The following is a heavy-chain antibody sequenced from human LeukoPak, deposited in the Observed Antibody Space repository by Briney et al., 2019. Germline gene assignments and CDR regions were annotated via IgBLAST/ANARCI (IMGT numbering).Heavy chain of an antibody. J-gene: IGHJ4*02. CDR1: GFTFSNYW. CDR2: INTDGRTT. CDR3: VRLLDLDY. V-gene: IGHV3-74*01. D-gene: IGHD3-3*01. Sequence: PGGSLGLSCAASGFTFSNYWMHWVRQAPGKGLEWVSRINTDGRTTDYADSVKGRFTISRDNAKNTLYLQMNSLRAEDTAVYYCVRLLDLDYWGQGTLVTVSS.